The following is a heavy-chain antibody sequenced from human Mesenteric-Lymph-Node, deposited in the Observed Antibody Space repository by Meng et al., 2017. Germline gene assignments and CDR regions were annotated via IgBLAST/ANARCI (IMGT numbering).Heavy chain of an antibody. D-gene: IGHD2-2*01. V-gene: IGHV1-2*06. CDR2: INPSSGGT. CDR1: GYTFTGYY. Sequence: ASVKVSCKASGYTFTGYYMHWVRQAPGQGLEWMGRINPSSGGTNYAQKLQGRVTMTTDTSTSTAYMELRSLRSDDTAVYYCARDNIVVVPAAIPFDYWGQGTLVTVSS. J-gene: IGHJ4*02. CDR3: ARDNIVVVPAAIPFDY.